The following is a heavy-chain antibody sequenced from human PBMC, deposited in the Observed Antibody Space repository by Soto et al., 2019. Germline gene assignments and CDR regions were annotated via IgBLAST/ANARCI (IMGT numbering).Heavy chain of an antibody. D-gene: IGHD3-16*01. Sequence: QVQLVQSGAEVKKPGSSVKVSCKASGGTFSSYAISWVRQAPGQGLEWMGGIIPIFGTANYAQKFQGRVTITADESKSTAYMELSSLRSEDTAVYYCAGGGLLQNYYYYGMDVWGQGTTVTVSS. V-gene: IGHV1-69*01. CDR3: AGGGLLQNYYYYGMDV. CDR2: IIPIFGTA. CDR1: GGTFSSYA. J-gene: IGHJ6*02.